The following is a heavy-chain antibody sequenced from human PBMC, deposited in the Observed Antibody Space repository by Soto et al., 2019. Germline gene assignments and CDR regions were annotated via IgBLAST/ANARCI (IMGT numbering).Heavy chain of an antibody. J-gene: IGHJ4*02. CDR1: GFTFSSFW. V-gene: IGHV3-74*01. CDR3: SRGAGGLDS. CDR2: IXNXGXDX. Sequence: GGSLRLSCAASGFTFSSFWMHWVRQAPGRXLVWXXXIXNXGXDXXXXDSVKGRFTISRDNARNMLYLQMTSLRADDTAVYYCSRGAGGLDSWGQGTLVTVSS.